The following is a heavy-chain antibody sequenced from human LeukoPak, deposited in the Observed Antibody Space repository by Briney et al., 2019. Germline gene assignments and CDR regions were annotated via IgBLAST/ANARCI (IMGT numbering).Heavy chain of an antibody. CDR1: GGSISSYY. CDR3: ARGRVYFDY. Sequence: SETLSLTCTVSGGSISSYYWSWIRQPPGKGLEWIGYIYYSGSINYNPSLKSRVTISVDTSKNQFSLKLSSVTAADTAVYYCARGRVYFDYWGQGTLVTVSS. CDR2: IYYSGSI. V-gene: IGHV4-59*01. J-gene: IGHJ4*02.